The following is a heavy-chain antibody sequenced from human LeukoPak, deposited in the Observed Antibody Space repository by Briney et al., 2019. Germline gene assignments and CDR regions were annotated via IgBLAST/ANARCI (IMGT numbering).Heavy chain of an antibody. Sequence: GGSLRLSCAASGFTFSDYYMSWIRQAPGKGLEWVSYISSSSSYTNYVDSVKGRFTISRDNAKNSLYLQMNSLRAEDTAVYYCARYCSGGSCYSHWGQGTLVTVSS. CDR1: GFTFSDYY. D-gene: IGHD2-15*01. CDR3: ARYCSGGSCYSH. CDR2: ISSSSSYT. J-gene: IGHJ4*02. V-gene: IGHV3-11*06.